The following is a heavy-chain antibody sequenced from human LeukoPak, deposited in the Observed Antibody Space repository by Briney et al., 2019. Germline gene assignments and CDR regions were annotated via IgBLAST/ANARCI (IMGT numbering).Heavy chain of an antibody. CDR1: GFTFSSYA. V-gene: IGHV3-23*01. Sequence: GGSLRLSCAASGFTFSSYAMSWVRQAPGKGLEWVSAISGSGGSTYYADSVKGRFTISRDNSKNTLYLQMNSLRAEDTAVYYCAKVGPYYDFWSGYPADNYFDYWGRGTLVTVSS. CDR3: AKVGPYYDFWSGYPADNYFDY. D-gene: IGHD3-3*01. CDR2: ISGSGGST. J-gene: IGHJ4*02.